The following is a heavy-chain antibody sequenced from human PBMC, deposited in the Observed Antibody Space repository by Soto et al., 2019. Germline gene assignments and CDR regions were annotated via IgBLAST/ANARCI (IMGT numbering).Heavy chain of an antibody. J-gene: IGHJ4*02. V-gene: IGHV4-30-2*01. Sequence: PSETLSLTCAGFGGSISSGGDSWSWTRQPPGKGLECIGYIYHSGSTYYNPSLKSRVTISVDRSKNQFSLKLSSVTAADTAVYYCARGMNTVTTFDYWGQGTLVTVS. D-gene: IGHD4-17*01. CDR1: GGSISSGGDS. CDR3: ARGMNTVTTFDY. CDR2: IYHSGST.